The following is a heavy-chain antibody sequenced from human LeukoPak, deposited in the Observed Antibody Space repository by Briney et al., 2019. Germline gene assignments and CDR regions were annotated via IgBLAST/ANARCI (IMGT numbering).Heavy chain of an antibody. Sequence: GGSLRLSCAASGFTVSSNYMSWVRQAPGKGLEWVSVIYSGGSTYYADSVKGRFTISRHNSKNTLYLQMNSLRAEDTAVYYCAKGLYGAAYGYYFDYWGQGTLVTVSS. J-gene: IGHJ4*02. V-gene: IGHV3-53*04. CDR2: IYSGGST. CDR3: AKGLYGAAYGYYFDY. D-gene: IGHD3-10*01. CDR1: GFTVSSNY.